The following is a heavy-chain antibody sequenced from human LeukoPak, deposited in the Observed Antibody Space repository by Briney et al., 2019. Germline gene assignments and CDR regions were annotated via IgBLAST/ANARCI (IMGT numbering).Heavy chain of an antibody. CDR3: AREHFDI. V-gene: IGHV3-64*01. CDR2: IGPDGAFK. J-gene: IGHJ3*02. CDR1: GFNFGSHT. Sequence: GGSLRLSCAASGFNFGSHTLHWVRQAPGRGLEYVSGIGPDGAFKYYAKSVEGRFTISRDNSKHTLYLQMGSLRPEGMAVYYCAREHFDIWGQGTVVTVSS.